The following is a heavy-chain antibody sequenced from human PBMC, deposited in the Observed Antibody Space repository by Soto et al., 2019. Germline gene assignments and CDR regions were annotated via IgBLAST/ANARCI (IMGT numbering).Heavy chain of an antibody. J-gene: IGHJ6*02. CDR2: IIPIFGTA. CDR3: ALWGFRDGNNSKYNYSGMDV. V-gene: IGHV1-69*19. CDR1: GGTFNRYT. Sequence: VQLVQSGAEVKKPGSSVKLSCKASGGTFNRYTISWVRQAPGQGLEWMGGIIPIFGTANYAQKFQGRVAIIADEETSAAYIDLRSLRSEDTAVYYCALWGFRDGNNSKYNYSGMDVWGQGTTVTVSS. D-gene: IGHD1-1*01.